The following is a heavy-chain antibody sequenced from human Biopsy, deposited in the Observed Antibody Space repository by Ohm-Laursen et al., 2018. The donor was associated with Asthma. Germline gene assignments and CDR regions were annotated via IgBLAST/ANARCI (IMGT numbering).Heavy chain of an antibody. V-gene: IGHV4-39*02. D-gene: IGHD6-6*01. J-gene: IGHJ2*01. CDR3: ARAVSSSSYWYFDL. Sequence: SETLSLTCTVSGASISSSSSHYWAWIRQPPGKGLEWIANIYYMGSTYYNPSLESRVTISAGTSKNHFSLKVTSVTAADTAVYYCARAVSSSSYWYFDLWGRGDLVTVSS. CDR2: IYYMGST. CDR1: GASISSSSSHY.